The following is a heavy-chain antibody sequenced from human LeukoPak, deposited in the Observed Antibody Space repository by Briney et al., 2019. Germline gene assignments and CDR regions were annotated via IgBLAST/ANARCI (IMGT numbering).Heavy chain of an antibody. CDR1: GGSISSGGYS. V-gene: IGHV4-30-2*01. CDR2: FYHSGST. Sequence: SQTLSLTCAVSGGSISSGGYSWSWIRQPPGKGLEWIGYFYHSGSTYYNPSLKSRVTISVDRSKNQFSLKLSSVTAADTAVYYCASGGYSGYDSRRFDYWGQGTLVTVSS. J-gene: IGHJ4*02. D-gene: IGHD5-12*01. CDR3: ASGGYSGYDSRRFDY.